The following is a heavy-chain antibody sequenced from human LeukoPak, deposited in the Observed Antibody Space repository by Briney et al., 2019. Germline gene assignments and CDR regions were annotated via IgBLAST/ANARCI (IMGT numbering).Heavy chain of an antibody. CDR1: GGSISSSSYY. CDR2: INHSGST. D-gene: IGHD3-10*01. CDR3: AKAHSGASGQGWFDP. Sequence: SETLSLTCTVSGGSISSSSYYWGWIRQPPGKGLEWIGEINHSGSTNYNPSLKSRVTISVDTSKNQFSLKLSSVTAADTAVYYCAKAHSGASGQGWFDPWGQGTLVTVSS. V-gene: IGHV4-39*07. J-gene: IGHJ5*02.